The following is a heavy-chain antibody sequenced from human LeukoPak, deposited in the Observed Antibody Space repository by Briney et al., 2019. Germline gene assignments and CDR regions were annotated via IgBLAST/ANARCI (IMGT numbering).Heavy chain of an antibody. CDR1: GFTFSSYA. V-gene: IGHV3-7*01. J-gene: IGHJ4*02. Sequence: GGSLRLSCAASGFTFSSYAMHWVRQAPGKGLEWVANIKQDGSEKYYADSVKGRFTISRDNAKNSLYLQMNSLRAEDTAVYYCARPNYYDSSGLDYWGQGTLVTVSS. CDR3: ARPNYYDSSGLDY. CDR2: IKQDGSEK. D-gene: IGHD3-22*01.